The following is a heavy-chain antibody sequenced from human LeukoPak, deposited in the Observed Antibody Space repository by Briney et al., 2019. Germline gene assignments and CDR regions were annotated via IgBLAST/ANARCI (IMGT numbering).Heavy chain of an antibody. CDR2: IYYSGST. J-gene: IGHJ4*02. V-gene: IGHV4-39*07. Sequence: SETLSLTCTVSGGSISSSSYYWGWIRQPPGKGLEWIGSIYYSGSTYYNPSLKSRVTISVDTSKNQFSLKLSSVTAADTAVYYCARDLVGGDGYNNFDYWGQGTLVTVSS. D-gene: IGHD5-24*01. CDR3: ARDLVGGDGYNNFDY. CDR1: GGSISSSSYY.